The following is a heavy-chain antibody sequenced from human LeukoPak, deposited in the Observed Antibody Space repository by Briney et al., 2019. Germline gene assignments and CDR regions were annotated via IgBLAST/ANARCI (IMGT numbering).Heavy chain of an antibody. D-gene: IGHD3-10*01. Sequence: GASVKVSCKASGGTFSSYAISWVRQAPGQGLEWMGGIIPIFGTANYAQKFQGRVTITTDESTSTAYMELSSLRSEDTAVYYCAREGLWFGELLPWGQGTLVTVSS. V-gene: IGHV1-69*05. CDR1: GGTFSSYA. CDR2: IIPIFGTA. J-gene: IGHJ5*02. CDR3: AREGLWFGELLP.